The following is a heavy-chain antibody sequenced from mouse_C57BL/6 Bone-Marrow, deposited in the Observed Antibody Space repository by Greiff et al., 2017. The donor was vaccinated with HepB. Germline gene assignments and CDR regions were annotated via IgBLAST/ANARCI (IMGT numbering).Heavy chain of an antibody. CDR3: VREGLGLYYFDY. CDR2: IRSKSSNYAT. D-gene: IGHD4-1*01. V-gene: IGHV10-3*01. J-gene: IGHJ2*01. CDR1: GFTFNTYA. Sequence: EVKLVESGGGLVQPKGSLKLSCAASGFTFNTYAMHWVRQAPGKGLEWVARIRSKSSNYATYSADSVKDRFTISRDDSQSMLYLQMNNLKTEDTAMDYCVREGLGLYYFDYWGQGTTLTVSS.